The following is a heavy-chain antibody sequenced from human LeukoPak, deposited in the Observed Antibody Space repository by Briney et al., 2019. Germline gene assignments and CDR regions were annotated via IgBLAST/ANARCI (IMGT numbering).Heavy chain of an antibody. Sequence: GRSLRLSCAASGFTFRSYAMHWVRQAPGKGLEWVAVISYDGSNKYYADSVKGRFTISRDNSKNTLYLQMNSLRAEDTAVYYCARGGYDSSGYRFDYWGQGTLVTVSS. D-gene: IGHD3-22*01. V-gene: IGHV3-30*01. CDR1: GFTFRSYA. CDR3: ARGGYDSSGYRFDY. CDR2: ISYDGSNK. J-gene: IGHJ4*02.